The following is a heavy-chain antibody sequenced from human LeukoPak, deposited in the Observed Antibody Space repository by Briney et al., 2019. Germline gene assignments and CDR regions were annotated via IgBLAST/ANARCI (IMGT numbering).Heavy chain of an antibody. CDR2: IYYSGST. Sequence: SETLSLTCAVSGVSISSRSWWTWVRQPPGKGLEWIGEIYYSGSTNYNPSLTSRVTISIDQSKNHFSLKLNSVTAADTAVYYCAKQRDGGGWVRWFDPWGQGTLVTVSS. D-gene: IGHD4-23*01. CDR3: AKQRDGGGWVRWFDP. CDR1: GVSISSRSW. V-gene: IGHV4-4*02. J-gene: IGHJ5*02.